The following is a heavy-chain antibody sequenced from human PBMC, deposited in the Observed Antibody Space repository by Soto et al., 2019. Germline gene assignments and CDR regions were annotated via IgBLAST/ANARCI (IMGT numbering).Heavy chain of an antibody. Sequence: QVQVVESGGGVVQAGRSLRLSCEVSGFTFSRYGMHWVRQAPGKGLEWVASIWYDGSNKNYGDSVKGRFAVSRDDLKNTFYLQIKSLCVEETAVYYCARDIEFVDIVSTIVPPYSFSAMDVWGQGTTVTVSS. CDR2: IWYDGSNK. CDR1: GFTFSRYG. D-gene: IGHD5-12*01. V-gene: IGHV3-33*01. J-gene: IGHJ6*02. CDR3: ARDIEFVDIVSTIVPPYSFSAMDV.